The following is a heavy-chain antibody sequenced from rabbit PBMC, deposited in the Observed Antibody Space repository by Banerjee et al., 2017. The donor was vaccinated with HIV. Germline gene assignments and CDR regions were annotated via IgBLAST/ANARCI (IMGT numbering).Heavy chain of an antibody. Sequence: QEQLEESGGDLVKPEGSLTLACTASGFSFNNKYVMCWVRQAPGKGLEWIGCINTSSGNTVYASWAKGRFTISKTSSTTVTLQMTSLTAADTATYFCARNGAGSNYAFKLWGPGTLVTVS. D-gene: IGHD8-1*01. V-gene: IGHV1S45*01. CDR2: INTSSGNT. CDR3: ARNGAGSNYAFKL. CDR1: GFSFNNKYV. J-gene: IGHJ4*01.